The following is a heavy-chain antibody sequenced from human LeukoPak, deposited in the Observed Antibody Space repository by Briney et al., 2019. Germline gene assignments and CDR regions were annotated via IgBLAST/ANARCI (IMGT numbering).Heavy chain of an antibody. CDR3: ASFYDFWSGSSDY. CDR1: GFTFSSYW. V-gene: IGHV3-7*01. D-gene: IGHD3-3*01. Sequence: PGGSLRLSCAASGFTFSSYWMRWVRQAPGKGLEWVANIKQDGSEKYYVDSVKGRFTISRDNAKNSLYLQMNSLRAEDTAVYYCASFYDFWSGSSDYWGQGTLVTVSS. J-gene: IGHJ4*02. CDR2: IKQDGSEK.